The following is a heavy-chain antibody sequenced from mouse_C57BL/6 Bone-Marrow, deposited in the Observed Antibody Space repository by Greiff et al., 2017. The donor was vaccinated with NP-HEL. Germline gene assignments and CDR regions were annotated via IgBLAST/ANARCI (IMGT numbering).Heavy chain of an antibody. CDR2: IDPNSGGT. D-gene: IGHD1-1*01. V-gene: IGHV1-72*01. CDR3: ARGGYYGSKFAY. CDR1: GYTFTSYW. Sequence: QVQLQQPGAELVKPGASVKLSCKASGYTFTSYWMHWVKQRPGRGLEWIGRIDPNSGGTKYNEKFKSKATLTVDKPSSTAYMQLSSLTSADSAVYDCARGGYYGSKFAYWGQGTLVTVSA. J-gene: IGHJ3*01.